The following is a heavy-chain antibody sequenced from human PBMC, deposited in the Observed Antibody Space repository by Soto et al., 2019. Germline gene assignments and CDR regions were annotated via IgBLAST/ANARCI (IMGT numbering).Heavy chain of an antibody. Sequence: QVQLVESGGGVVQPGRSLRLSCAASGFTFSSYAMHWVRQAPGKGLEWVAVISYDGSNKYYADSVKGRFTISRDNSKNTLYLKMNSLRAEDTAVYYCARDRLYGSGSYFWFDPWGQGTLVTVSS. CDR2: ISYDGSNK. CDR1: GFTFSSYA. D-gene: IGHD3-10*01. J-gene: IGHJ5*02. V-gene: IGHV3-30-3*01. CDR3: ARDRLYGSGSYFWFDP.